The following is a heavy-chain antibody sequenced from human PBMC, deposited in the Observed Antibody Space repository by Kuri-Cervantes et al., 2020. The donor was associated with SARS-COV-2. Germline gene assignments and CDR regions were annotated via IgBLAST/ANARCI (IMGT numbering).Heavy chain of an antibody. J-gene: IGHJ4*02. Sequence: SETLSLTCTVSGGSISSSSYYWGWIRQPPGKGLEWIGSIYYSGSTYYNPSLKSRVTISVDTSKNQFSLKLSSVTPEDTAVYYCAREAPDTSHLTIYFDYWGQGTLVTVSS. CDR3: AREAPDTSHLTIYFDY. CDR2: IYYSGST. CDR1: GGSISSSSYY. V-gene: IGHV4-39*02. D-gene: IGHD2-2*01.